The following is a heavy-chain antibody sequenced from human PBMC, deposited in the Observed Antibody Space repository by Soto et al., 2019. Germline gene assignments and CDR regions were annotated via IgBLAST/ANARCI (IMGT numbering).Heavy chain of an antibody. Sequence: GGSLRLSCAASGFTFSSYWMHWVRQAPGKGLVWVSRINSDGSSTSYADSVKGRFTISRDNAKNTLYLQMNSLRAEDTAVYYCARPHYVPEGFDPWGQGTLVTVSS. D-gene: IGHD3-10*02. V-gene: IGHV3-74*01. CDR1: GFTFSSYW. CDR2: INSDGSST. CDR3: ARPHYVPEGFDP. J-gene: IGHJ5*02.